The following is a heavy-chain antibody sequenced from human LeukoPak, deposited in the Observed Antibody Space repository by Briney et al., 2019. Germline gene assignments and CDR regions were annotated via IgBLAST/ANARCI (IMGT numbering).Heavy chain of an antibody. CDR2: INRSGST. CDR3: ARGPPSIVVVPAAMPKGRLDC. J-gene: IGHJ4*02. CDR1: GGSFSGYY. Sequence: SETLSLTCAVYGGSFSGYYWSWIRQPPGEGLEWIGEINRSGSTNYNPSLKSRVTISVDTSKNQFSLKLSSVTAADTAVYYCARGPPSIVVVPAAMPKGRLDCWGQGTLVTVSS. V-gene: IGHV4-34*01. D-gene: IGHD2-2*01.